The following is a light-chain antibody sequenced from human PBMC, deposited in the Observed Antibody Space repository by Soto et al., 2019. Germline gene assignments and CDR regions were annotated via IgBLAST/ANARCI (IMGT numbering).Light chain of an antibody. CDR1: QSISIW. J-gene: IGKJ1*01. CDR3: KHCKGYSWT. Sequence: DNLMTQSPSILSPSVGDRVTITCRASQSISIWLAWYQQKQGKAHNLLIYKTSSLESGVPSRISGSGSQTEFPLILNGLQPDDCGTCYFKHCKGYSWTCAQGPKQEIK. CDR2: KTS. V-gene: IGKV1-5*03.